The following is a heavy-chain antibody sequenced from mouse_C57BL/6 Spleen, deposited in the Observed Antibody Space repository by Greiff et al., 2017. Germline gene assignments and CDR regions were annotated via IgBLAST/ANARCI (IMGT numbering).Heavy chain of an antibody. Sequence: EVQLFESGGGLVKPGGSLKLSCAASGFTFSSYAMSWVRQTPEKRLEWVATISDGGSYTYYPDNVKGRFTISRDNAKNNLYLQMSHLKSEDTAMYYCARGYDYEDAMDYWGQGTSVTVSS. CDR1: GFTFSSYA. CDR2: ISDGGSYT. V-gene: IGHV5-4*01. D-gene: IGHD2-4*01. CDR3: ARGYDYEDAMDY. J-gene: IGHJ4*01.